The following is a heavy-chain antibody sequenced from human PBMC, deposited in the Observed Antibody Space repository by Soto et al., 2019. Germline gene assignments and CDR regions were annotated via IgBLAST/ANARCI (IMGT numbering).Heavy chain of an antibody. CDR1: GFTFSSYS. D-gene: IGHD3-10*01. J-gene: IGHJ6*02. CDR3: AREVLGNYYGSGRRGYGMDV. CDR2: ISSSSSTI. V-gene: IGHV3-48*02. Sequence: EVQLVESGGGLVQPGGSLRLSCAASGFTFSSYSMNWVRQAPGKGLEWVSYISSSSSTIYYADFVKGRFTISRDNAKNSLYLQMNSLRDEDTAVYYCAREVLGNYYGSGRRGYGMDVWGQGTTVTVSS.